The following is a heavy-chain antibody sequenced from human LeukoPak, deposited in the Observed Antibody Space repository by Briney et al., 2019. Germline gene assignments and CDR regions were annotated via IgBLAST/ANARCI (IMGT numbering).Heavy chain of an antibody. V-gene: IGHV3-11*05. J-gene: IGHJ4*02. D-gene: IGHD6-13*01. CDR3: ARASMRMTTAGLVDY. CDR2: ISDTSSYT. Sequence: GGSLRLSCAASGFAFSDYYMSWLRQAPGKGLGWVSYISDTSSYTNYADSVKGRFTISRDNAKNSLYLHVNSLRAEDTAVYYCARASMRMTTAGLVDYWGQGTLVTVSS. CDR1: GFAFSDYY.